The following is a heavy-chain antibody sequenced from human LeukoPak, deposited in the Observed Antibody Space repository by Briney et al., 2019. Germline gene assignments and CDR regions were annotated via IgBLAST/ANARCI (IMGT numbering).Heavy chain of an antibody. V-gene: IGHV1-69*04. Sequence: VNDSCMASLGTFSSYTISWVRPAPGPGGEWMGRIYPILGIANYAQKLQGRVTITADKSTSTAYMELSSLRSEDTAVYYCARDNLYCSSTSCPPGMDVWGQGTTVTVSS. J-gene: IGHJ6*02. D-gene: IGHD2-2*01. CDR2: IYPILGIA. CDR1: LGTFSSYT. CDR3: ARDNLYCSSTSCPPGMDV.